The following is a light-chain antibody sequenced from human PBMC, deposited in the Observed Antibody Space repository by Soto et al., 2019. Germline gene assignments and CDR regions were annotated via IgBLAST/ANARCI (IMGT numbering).Light chain of an antibody. CDR1: SSNIGSNT. CDR2: SNN. CDR3: AAWDDSLNGYV. Sequence: QSVLTQPPSASGTPGQRVTISCSGSSSNIGSNTVNWYQQLPGTAPKLLFYSNNQRPSGVPDRFSGSKSGASASLAISGLQSEDEADYYGAAWDDSLNGYVFGPGTKLTVL. J-gene: IGLJ1*01. V-gene: IGLV1-44*01.